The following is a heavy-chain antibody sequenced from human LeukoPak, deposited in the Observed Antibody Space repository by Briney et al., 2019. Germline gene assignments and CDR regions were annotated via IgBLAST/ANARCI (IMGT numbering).Heavy chain of an antibody. Sequence: GGSLRLSCAASGFTFSSYGMHWVRQAPGKGLEWVAVINSSGSYIYYADSVKGRFTISRDNAKNSLYLQMNSLRPDDTAVYYCARELRLQTYYFDFWGQGTLVTVPS. CDR2: INSSGSYI. V-gene: IGHV3-21*01. J-gene: IGHJ4*02. CDR3: ARELRLQTYYFDF. CDR1: GFTFSSYG. D-gene: IGHD5-24*01.